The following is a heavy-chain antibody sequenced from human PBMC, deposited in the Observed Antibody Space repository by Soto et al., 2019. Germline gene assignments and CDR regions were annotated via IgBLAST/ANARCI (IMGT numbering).Heavy chain of an antibody. Sequence: VHLEESGGGLVQPGGTMRLSCAASGFTFSSFWMNWVGQGPGKGLEWVANINQDGNEDNLLDSVKGRFTIARDKAKNSLFMQMNSLRVDDTAVYYCARTGYGHHDSLDYCGQGALVSVSS. CDR2: INQDGNED. V-gene: IGHV3-7*01. CDR3: ARTGYGHHDSLDY. J-gene: IGHJ4*02. D-gene: IGHD5-18*01. CDR1: GFTFSSFW.